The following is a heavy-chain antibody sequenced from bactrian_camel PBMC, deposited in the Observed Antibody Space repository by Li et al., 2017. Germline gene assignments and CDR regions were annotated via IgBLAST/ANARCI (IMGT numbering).Heavy chain of an antibody. CDR3: AAEGGAIVAAGYDY. D-gene: IGHD7*01. Sequence: VQLVESGGGLVQAGGSLRLSCTASGIAPETYGMGWFRQAPGKEREGVATINAAYSTTYADSVKGRFSISRDNAKNILYLQMNSLKTEDTAVYYCAAEGGAIVAAGYDYWGQGTQVTVS. CDR1: GIAPETYG. CDR2: INAAYST. V-gene: IGHV3S53*01. J-gene: IGHJ4*01.